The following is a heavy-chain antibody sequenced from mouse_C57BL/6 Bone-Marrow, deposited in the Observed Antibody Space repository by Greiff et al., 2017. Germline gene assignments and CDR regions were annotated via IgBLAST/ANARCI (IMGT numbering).Heavy chain of an antibody. CDR3: TTPYYSNPFAY. D-gene: IGHD2-5*01. CDR1: GFNIKDDY. Sequence: VQLQQSGAELVRPGASVKLSCTASGFNIKDDYMHWVKQRPEQGLEWIGWIDPENGDTEYASKFQGKATITADTSSNTAYLQLSSLTSEESAVYYCTTPYYSNPFAYWGQGTLVTVSA. V-gene: IGHV14-4*01. CDR2: IDPENGDT. J-gene: IGHJ3*01.